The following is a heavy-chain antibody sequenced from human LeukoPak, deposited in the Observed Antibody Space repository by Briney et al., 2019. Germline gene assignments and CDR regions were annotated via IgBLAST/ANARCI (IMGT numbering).Heavy chain of an antibody. J-gene: IGHJ6*04. CDR3: AELGITMIGGG. CDR2: ISVSGNT. D-gene: IGHD3-10*02. Sequence: GGSLRLSCAASGFTLSSYAMSWVRQAPGKGLEWVSAISVSGNTYHADSVKGRFTISRDNAKNSLYLQMNSLRAEDTAVYYCAELGITMIGGGWGKGPTVTISS. V-gene: IGHV3-23*01. CDR1: GFTLSSYA.